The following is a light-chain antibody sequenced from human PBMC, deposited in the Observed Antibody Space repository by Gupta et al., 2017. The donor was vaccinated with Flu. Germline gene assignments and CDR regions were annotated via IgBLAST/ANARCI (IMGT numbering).Light chain of an antibody. J-gene: IGLJ3*02. CDR3: TSYASSSTPWV. CDR2: EVS. Sequence: QSALTQPASVSGSPGQSITISCTGTSSDVGGYNYVSWYQQYPGKAPKLMSSEVSNRPSGVSNRFSGSKSGNRASLTISGLQAEEEADYYCTSYASSSTPWVFGGGTKLTVL. V-gene: IGLV2-14*01. CDR1: SSDVGGYNY.